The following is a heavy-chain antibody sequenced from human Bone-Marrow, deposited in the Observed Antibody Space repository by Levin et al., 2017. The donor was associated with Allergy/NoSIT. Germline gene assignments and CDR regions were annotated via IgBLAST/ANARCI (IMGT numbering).Heavy chain of an antibody. CDR2: ITTSSSNK. CDR1: GFTFSSYP. V-gene: IGHV3-21*01. Sequence: NSGGSLRLSCSASGFTFSSYPMNWVRQAPGKGLEWVSSITTSSSNKYYADSVKGRFTISRDNAKNSLYLQMNSLRAEDTAVYFCASERGLTRGPGIVVAGTKTLDYWGQGTLVTVSS. J-gene: IGHJ4*02. CDR3: ASERGLTRGPGIVVAGTKTLDY. D-gene: IGHD6-19*01.